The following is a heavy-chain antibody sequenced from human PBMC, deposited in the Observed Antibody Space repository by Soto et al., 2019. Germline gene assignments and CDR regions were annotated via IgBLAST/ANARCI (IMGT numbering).Heavy chain of an antibody. D-gene: IGHD3-3*01. V-gene: IGHV4-30-4*01. CDR3: ARDWTAPGAFDI. CDR1: VGSISSGDYY. Sequence: SETLSLTCTVSVGSISSGDYYWSWIRQPPGKGLEWIGYIYYSGSTYYNLSLKSRVTISVDTSKNQFSLKLSSVTAADTAVYYCARDWTAPGAFDIWGQGTMVTVSS. CDR2: IYYSGST. J-gene: IGHJ3*02.